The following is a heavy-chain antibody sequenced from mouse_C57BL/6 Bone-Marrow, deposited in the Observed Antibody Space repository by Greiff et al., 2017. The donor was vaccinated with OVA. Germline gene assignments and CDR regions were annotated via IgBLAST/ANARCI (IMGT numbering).Heavy chain of an antibody. Sequence: VQLQQSGTVLARPGASVKMSCKTSGYTFTSYWMHWVKQRPGQGLEWIGAIYPGNSDTSYNQKFKGKAKLTAVTSASTAYMELSSLTNADSAVYYCTREEFITTVVAHWYFDVWGTGTTVTVSS. CDR1: GYTFTSYW. CDR3: TREEFITTVVAHWYFDV. V-gene: IGHV1-5*01. D-gene: IGHD1-1*01. CDR2: IYPGNSDT. J-gene: IGHJ1*03.